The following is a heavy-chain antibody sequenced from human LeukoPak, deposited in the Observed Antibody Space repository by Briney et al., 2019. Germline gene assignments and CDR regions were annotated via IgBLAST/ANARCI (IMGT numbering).Heavy chain of an antibody. CDR1: VGTFSSYA. V-gene: IGHV1-69*05. Sequence: SVKVSCKACVGTFSSYAIRWVRQAPGQGLEWMGRIIPIFGTANYAQKFQGRVTITTDESTSTAYMELSSLRSEDTAVYYCARDLAVAGTKTSDFDLWGRGTLVTVSS. D-gene: IGHD6-19*01. CDR2: IIPIFGTA. J-gene: IGHJ2*01. CDR3: ARDLAVAGTKTSDFDL.